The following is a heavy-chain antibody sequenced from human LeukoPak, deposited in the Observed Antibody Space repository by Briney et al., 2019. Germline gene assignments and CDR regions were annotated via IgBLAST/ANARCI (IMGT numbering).Heavy chain of an antibody. CDR2: ISHIGST. Sequence: PSETLSLTCTVSGASISGHYLTWIRQPPGKGLEWIGYISHIGSTNYNPSLKSRVTISVDTSKNQFSLKLTSVTAADTAVYYCARDRISINALDMWRQGTMVTVSS. CDR1: GASISGHY. D-gene: IGHD1-14*01. V-gene: IGHV4-59*11. J-gene: IGHJ3*02. CDR3: ARDRISINALDM.